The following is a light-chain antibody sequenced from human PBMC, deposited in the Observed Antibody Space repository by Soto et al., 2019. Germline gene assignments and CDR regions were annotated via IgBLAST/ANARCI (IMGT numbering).Light chain of an antibody. V-gene: IGLV2-14*03. J-gene: IGLJ3*02. Sequence: QSALTQPASVSGSPGQSITISCTGTSSDVGGYNYVSWYQHHPGKAPKLMIYDVGSRPSGVSNRFSGSKSGNTASLTISGLQADDEADYYCSSYTSGSTPWVFGGGTKLTVL. CDR2: DVG. CDR3: SSYTSGSTPWV. CDR1: SSDVGGYNY.